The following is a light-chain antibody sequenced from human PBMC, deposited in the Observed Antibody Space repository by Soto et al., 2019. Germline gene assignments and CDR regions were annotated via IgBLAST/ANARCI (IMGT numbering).Light chain of an antibody. CDR1: SSDVGGYNY. J-gene: IGLJ1*01. Sequence: QSALTQPRSVSGSPGQSVTISCTGTSSDVGGYNYVSWYQQHPGKAPKLMIYHVSKRPSGVPDRFSGSKSGNTASLTISGLQAEDEADYYCCSYAGCCSNVFGTGTKVTVL. V-gene: IGLV2-11*01. CDR2: HVS. CDR3: CSYAGCCSNV.